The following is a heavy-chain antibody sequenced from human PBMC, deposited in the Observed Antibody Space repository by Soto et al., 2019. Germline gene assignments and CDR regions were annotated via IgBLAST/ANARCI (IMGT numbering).Heavy chain of an antibody. CDR3: VREGFYVFDY. J-gene: IGHJ4*02. D-gene: IGHD2-2*01. CDR2: IRKKAESYTT. V-gene: IGHV3-72*01. CDR1: GFTFSDDH. Sequence: EVQLVESGGGWVQPGGSLRPSCAGSGFTFSDDHMVWVRQAPGKGLEWVGRIRKKAESYTTEYAASVKGRFTISRDDSKNSAYLQMDSLITEDTAVYYRVREGFYVFDYWGQGTLVTVSS.